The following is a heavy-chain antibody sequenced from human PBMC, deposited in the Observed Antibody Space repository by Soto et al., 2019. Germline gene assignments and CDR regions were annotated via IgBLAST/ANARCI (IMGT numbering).Heavy chain of an antibody. CDR1: GFTFSSYW. V-gene: IGHV3-7*03. J-gene: IGHJ4*02. CDR3: ERVSIGLGRSWYADY. Sequence: GGSLRLSCAASGFTFSSYWMSWVRQAPGKGLEWVANIKQDGSEKYYVDSVKGRFTISRDNAKNSLYLQMNSLRAEDTAVYYCERVSIGLGRSWYADYWGQGTLVTVYS. D-gene: IGHD6-13*01. CDR2: IKQDGSEK.